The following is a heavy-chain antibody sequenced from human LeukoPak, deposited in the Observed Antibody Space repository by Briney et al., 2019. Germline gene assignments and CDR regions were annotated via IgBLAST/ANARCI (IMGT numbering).Heavy chain of an antibody. CDR1: GYTFTSYG. V-gene: IGHV1-18*01. D-gene: IGHD3-22*01. J-gene: IGHJ4*02. Sequence: ASVKVSCKASGYTFTSYGISWVRQAPGQGLEWMGWISTYNGYTDYAQKLQGRVTMTTDTSATTAYMELRSLRSDDTAVYYCARSYYYYDSSGYYYFDYWGQGTLVTVSS. CDR2: ISTYNGYT. CDR3: ARSYYYYDSSGYYYFDY.